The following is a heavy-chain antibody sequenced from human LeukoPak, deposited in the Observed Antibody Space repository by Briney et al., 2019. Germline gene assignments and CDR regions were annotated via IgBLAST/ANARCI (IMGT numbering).Heavy chain of an antibody. D-gene: IGHD3-10*01. CDR3: ARYITMVRGVILNDAFDI. V-gene: IGHV3-11*01. CDR2: ISSSGSTM. J-gene: IGHJ3*02. Sequence: GGSLRLSCAASEFTFSDYYMSWIRQAPGKGLEWVSYISSSGSTMYYADSLRGRFTISRDNANNSLYLQMNSLRAEDTAVYYCARYITMVRGVILNDAFDIWGQGTMVTVSS. CDR1: EFTFSDYY.